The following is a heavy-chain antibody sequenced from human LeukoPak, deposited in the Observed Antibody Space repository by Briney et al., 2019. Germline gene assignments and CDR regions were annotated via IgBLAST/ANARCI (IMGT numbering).Heavy chain of an antibody. CDR2: IYYSGST. J-gene: IGHJ6*03. V-gene: IGHV4-30-4*08. Sequence: PSQTLSLTCTVSGGSISSGDYYWSWIRQPQGKGLEWIGYIYYSGSTYYNPSLKSRVTISVDTSKNQFSLKLSSVTAADTAVYYCARDGYYGSGSPHYMDVWGKGTTVTVSS. CDR3: ARDGYYGSGSPHYMDV. D-gene: IGHD3-10*01. CDR1: GGSISSGDYY.